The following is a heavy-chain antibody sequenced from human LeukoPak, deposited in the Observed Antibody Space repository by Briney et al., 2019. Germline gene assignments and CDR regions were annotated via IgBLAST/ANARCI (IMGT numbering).Heavy chain of an antibody. D-gene: IGHD6-19*01. Sequence: GGSLRLSCAASGFTFSSYAMRWVRQGPGKGLEWVSAISGSGGSTYYADSVKGRFTISRDNSKNTLYLQMNSLRAEDTAVYYCAKAPHFIAVAGTNYYFDYWGQGTLVTVSS. CDR1: GFTFSSYA. CDR2: ISGSGGST. J-gene: IGHJ4*02. CDR3: AKAPHFIAVAGTNYYFDY. V-gene: IGHV3-23*01.